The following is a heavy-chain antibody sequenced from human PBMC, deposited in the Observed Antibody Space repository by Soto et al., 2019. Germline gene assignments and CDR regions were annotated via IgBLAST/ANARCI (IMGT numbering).Heavy chain of an antibody. CDR1: GDTFSSYA. D-gene: IGHD6-13*01. V-gene: IGHV1-69*12. J-gene: IGHJ6*02. CDR2: IIPIFGTA. Sequence: QVQLVQSGAEVKKPGSSVKVSCKASGDTFSSYAISWVRQAPGQRLEWMGGIIPIFGTANYAQKFQGRVTITADESASTAYMELSSLRSEDTAVYYCASILRSSWGYYYYRMDVWGQGTTVTVSS. CDR3: ASILRSSWGYYYYRMDV.